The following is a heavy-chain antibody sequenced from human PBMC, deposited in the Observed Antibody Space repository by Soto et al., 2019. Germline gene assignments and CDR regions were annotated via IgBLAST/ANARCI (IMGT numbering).Heavy chain of an antibody. V-gene: IGHV4-30-2*01. J-gene: IGHJ5*02. D-gene: IGHD3-10*01. Sequence: SETLSLTCAVSGGSISSGGYSWSWIRQPPGKGLEWIGYIYHSGSTYYNPSLKSRVTISVDRSKNQFSLKLSSVTAADTAVYYCARGSLWFGEPYNWFEPWGQGTLVTVSS. CDR1: GGSISSGGYS. CDR3: ARGSLWFGEPYNWFEP. CDR2: IYHSGST.